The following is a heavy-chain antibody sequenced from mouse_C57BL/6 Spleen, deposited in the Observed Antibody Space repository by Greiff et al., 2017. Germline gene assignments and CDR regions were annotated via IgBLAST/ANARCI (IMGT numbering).Heavy chain of an antibody. CDR1: GYTFTDYY. CDR2: INPYNGGT. D-gene: IGHD2-4*01. V-gene: IGHV1-19*01. Sequence: VQLQESGPVLVKPGASVKMSCKASGYTFTDYYMNWVKQSHGKSLEWIGVINPYNGGTSYNQKFKGKATFTVDKSSSTAYMELNSLTSEDSAVYYCARGDYDYLYAMDYWGQGTSVTVSS. CDR3: ARGDYDYLYAMDY. J-gene: IGHJ4*01.